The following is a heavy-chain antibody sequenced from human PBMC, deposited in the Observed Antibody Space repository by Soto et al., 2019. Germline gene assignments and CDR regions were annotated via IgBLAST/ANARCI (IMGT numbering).Heavy chain of an antibody. J-gene: IGHJ6*02. D-gene: IGHD6-6*01. Sequence: GESLKISCKGSGYSFTSYWIGWVRQMPGKGLEWMGIIYPGDSDTRYSPSFQGQVTISVDKSISTAYLQWSSLKASDTAMYYCARVQYSSSSVGQFYYGMDVWGQGTTVTVSS. CDR1: GYSFTSYW. CDR3: ARVQYSSSSVGQFYYGMDV. V-gene: IGHV5-51*01. CDR2: IYPGDSDT.